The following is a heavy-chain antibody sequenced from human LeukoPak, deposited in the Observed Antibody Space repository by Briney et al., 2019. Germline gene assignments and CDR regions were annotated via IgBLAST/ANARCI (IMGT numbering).Heavy chain of an antibody. CDR1: IGSIGNDY. Sequence: NPSETLSLTCTVSIGSIGNDYWSWLRQSPGKGLEWIAYGHHSESPNYNPSLKSRVTISVDRSNNRCSLQLSSVTAADTAVYYCARENKGTVHDSTAAFHYWGQGTLVTVSS. CDR3: ARENKGTVHDSTAAFHY. J-gene: IGHJ4*02. V-gene: IGHV4-59*01. D-gene: IGHD1-7*01. CDR2: GHHSESP.